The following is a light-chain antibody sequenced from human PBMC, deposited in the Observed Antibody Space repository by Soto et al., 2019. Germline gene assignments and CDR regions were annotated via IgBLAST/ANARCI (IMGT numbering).Light chain of an antibody. CDR2: GAS. J-gene: IGKJ5*01. CDR1: QTISSN. CDR3: QQYDQWPIT. Sequence: EIVLTQSPGTLSLSPGDTATLSCRASQTISSNFLAWYQQKPGQAPRLLIYGASARALGIPARFSGSGSGTEFSFTVTSLQSEDFAVYYCQQYDQWPITFGQGTRLEIK. V-gene: IGKV3-15*01.